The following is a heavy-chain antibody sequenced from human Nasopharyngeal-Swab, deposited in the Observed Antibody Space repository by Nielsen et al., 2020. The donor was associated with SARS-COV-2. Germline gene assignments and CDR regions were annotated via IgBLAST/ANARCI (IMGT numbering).Heavy chain of an antibody. CDR2: INPKIGDV. CDR1: GYTFSRND. V-gene: IGHV1-8*01. J-gene: IGHJ5*02. CDR3: ARGAFGLGHSWFDP. Sequence: SLMVSCNSSGYTFSRNDINWVRQATGQGLECMGWINPKIGDVGYAQKFQGRVTMTRNTSTTTAYMELSSLRHEDTAIYYCARGAFGLGHSWFDPWGQGTLVTVSS. D-gene: IGHD3-16*01.